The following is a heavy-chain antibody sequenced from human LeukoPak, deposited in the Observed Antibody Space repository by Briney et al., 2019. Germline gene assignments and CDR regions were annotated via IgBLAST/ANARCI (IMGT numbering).Heavy chain of an antibody. CDR3: VTDTSMGGLFDY. CDR1: GFTFSTYS. Sequence: GGSLRLSCAASGFTFSTYSMNWVRQAPGKGLEWVSYISSSSNTIYYADSVKGRFTISRDNAKNSLYLQMNSLRDEDTALYYCVTDTSMGGLFDYWGQGTLVTVSS. J-gene: IGHJ4*02. V-gene: IGHV3-48*02. CDR2: ISSSSNTI. D-gene: IGHD5-18*01.